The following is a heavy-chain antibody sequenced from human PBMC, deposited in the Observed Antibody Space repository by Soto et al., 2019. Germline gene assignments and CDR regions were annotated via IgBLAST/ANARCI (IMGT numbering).Heavy chain of an antibody. Sequence: GGSLRLSCAASGFTFSSYSMNWVRQAPGKGLEWVSYISSSSSTIYYADSVKGRFTISRDNAKNSLYLQMNSLRDEDTAVYYCARVSSSGWYNVGAFDIWGQGTMVTVSS. CDR2: ISSSSSTI. V-gene: IGHV3-48*02. CDR3: ARVSSSGWYNVGAFDI. J-gene: IGHJ3*02. CDR1: GFTFSSYS. D-gene: IGHD6-19*01.